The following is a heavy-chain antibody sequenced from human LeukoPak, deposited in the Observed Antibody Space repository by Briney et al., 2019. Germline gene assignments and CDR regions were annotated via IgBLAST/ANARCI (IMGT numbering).Heavy chain of an antibody. D-gene: IGHD3-22*01. V-gene: IGHV3-23*01. CDR3: AKDVSGYVNSGVDY. Sequence: GGSLRLSCAASGFTFSSYAMSWVRQAPGKGLEWVSAISGSGGSTYYADSVKGRLTISRDNSKNTLYLQMNSLRAEDTAVYYCAKDVSGYVNSGVDYWGQGTLVTVSS. CDR1: GFTFSSYA. J-gene: IGHJ4*02. CDR2: ISGSGGST.